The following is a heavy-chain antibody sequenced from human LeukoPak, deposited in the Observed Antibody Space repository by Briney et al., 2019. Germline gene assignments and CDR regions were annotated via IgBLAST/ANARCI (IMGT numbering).Heavy chain of an antibody. CDR2: MYSGGAT. CDR1: GFTFSSNY. D-gene: IGHD2-2*01. Sequence: GGSLRLSCAVSGFTFSSNYMSWVRQAPGRGLEWVSVMYSGGATYYADSVKGRFTISRDNAKNSLYLQMSSLRDEDTAVYYCAVARVGDYFDYWGQGTLVTVSS. J-gene: IGHJ4*02. V-gene: IGHV3-53*01. CDR3: AVARVGDYFDY.